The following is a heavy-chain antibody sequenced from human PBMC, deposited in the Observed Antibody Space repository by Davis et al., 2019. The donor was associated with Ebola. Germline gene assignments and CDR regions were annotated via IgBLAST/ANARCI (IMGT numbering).Heavy chain of an antibody. CDR1: GGSISSYY. V-gene: IGHV4-59*08. J-gene: IGHJ4*02. CDR3: ARLGGGYSGYEFDY. D-gene: IGHD5-12*01. Sequence: MPSETLSLTCTVSGGSISSYYWSWIRQPPGKGLEWIGYIYYSGSTNYNPSLKSRVTISVDTSKNQFSLKLSSVTAADTAVYYCARLGGGYSGYEFDYWGQGTLVTVSS. CDR2: IYYSGST.